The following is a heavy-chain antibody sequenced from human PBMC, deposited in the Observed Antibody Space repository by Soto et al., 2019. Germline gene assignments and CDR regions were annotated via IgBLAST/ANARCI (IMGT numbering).Heavy chain of an antibody. V-gene: IGHV4-39*07. CDR1: GGSISKSSYL. CDR3: TRANWYSEY. CDR2: VSHIGST. D-gene: IGHD7-27*01. Sequence: PSETLSLTCSVSGGSISKSSYLWGWVRQPPGKGLQWIGSVSHIGSTNYNPSLKSRVTMSVDTSKNRASLNLTSLTAADTAVYYCTRANWYSEYWGQGTLVTVSS. J-gene: IGHJ4*02.